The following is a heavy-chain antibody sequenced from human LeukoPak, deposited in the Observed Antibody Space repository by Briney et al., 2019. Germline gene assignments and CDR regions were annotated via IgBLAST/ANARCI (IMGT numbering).Heavy chain of an antibody. J-gene: IGHJ4*02. V-gene: IGHV1-2*02. CDR2: INPNSGGT. CDR3: ARSPVGSSALGY. Sequence: ASVKVSCKASGYTFTGYYMHWVRQAPGQGLEWMGWINPNSGGTNYAQKFQDRVTMTRDTSISTAYMELSRLRSDDTAVYYCARSPVGSSALGYWGQGTLVTVSS. CDR1: GYTFTGYY. D-gene: IGHD3-10*01.